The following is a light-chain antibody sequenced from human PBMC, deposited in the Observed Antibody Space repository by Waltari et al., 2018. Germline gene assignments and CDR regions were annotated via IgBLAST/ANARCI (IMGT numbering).Light chain of an antibody. Sequence: SYELTQPPSVSVSPGQTASITCSGDKLGDKYVSWFQQKPGQSPLLVIYQNTKRPPGIPERFSGSNSGNIATLTISGTQSMDEAEYSCQAWNSRIFGGGTMLTVL. V-gene: IGLV3-1*01. CDR1: KLGDKY. J-gene: IGLJ2*01. CDR3: QAWNSRI. CDR2: QNT.